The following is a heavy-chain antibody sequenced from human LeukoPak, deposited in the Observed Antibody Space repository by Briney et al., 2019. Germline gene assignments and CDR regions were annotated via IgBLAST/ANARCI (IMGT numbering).Heavy chain of an antibody. CDR1: GFTFSDYY. Sequence: PGGSLRLSCAASGFTFSDYYMSWIRQAPGKGLEWVSYISSSGSTIYYADSVKGRFTISRDNAKNSLYLQMNSLRAEDTAVYYRARDPTSTDYYYYYYMDVWGKGTTVTVSS. V-gene: IGHV3-11*04. CDR2: ISSSGSTI. J-gene: IGHJ6*03. D-gene: IGHD2-2*01. CDR3: ARDPTSTDYYYYYYMDV.